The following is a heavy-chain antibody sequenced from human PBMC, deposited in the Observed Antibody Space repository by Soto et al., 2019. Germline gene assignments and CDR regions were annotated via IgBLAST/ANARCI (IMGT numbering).Heavy chain of an antibody. CDR3: AKAKNDYNWDNRPPFDY. J-gene: IGHJ4*02. V-gene: IGHV3-23*01. Sequence: GRSLRLSCEASGFTLRNYAMTWVRQAPGKGLEWVSLISANDVGTYYAESVKTRFTISADQSRNTVYLQMDSLRADDTAIYYCAKAKNDYNWDNRPPFDYWGQGTLVTVSS. D-gene: IGHD1-20*01. CDR2: ISANDVGT. CDR1: GFTLRNYA.